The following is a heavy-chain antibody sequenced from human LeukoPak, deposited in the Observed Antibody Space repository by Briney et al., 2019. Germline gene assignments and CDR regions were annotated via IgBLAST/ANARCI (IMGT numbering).Heavy chain of an antibody. CDR1: GFTFSSYS. Sequence: QSGGSLRLSCTASGFTFSSYSMNWVRQAPGKGLEWVSYISSSGSTIYYADSVKGRFTISRDNSKNTLYLQMNSLRAEDTAVYYCARDLPVTMVRGVMGSLDYWGQGTLVTVSS. CDR3: ARDLPVTMVRGVMGSLDY. D-gene: IGHD3-10*01. CDR2: ISSSGSTI. V-gene: IGHV3-48*01. J-gene: IGHJ4*02.